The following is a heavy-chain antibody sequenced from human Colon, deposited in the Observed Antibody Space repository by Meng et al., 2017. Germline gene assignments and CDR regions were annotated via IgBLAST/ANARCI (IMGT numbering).Heavy chain of an antibody. Sequence: QPPGAGPGLVRPSGTLSLPCTVSGGSVSSGSHYWCWIRQPPGKGLEWIGYIDYSRSINYYPSLKSRVTMSVDTSKNQFSLNLSSVTAADTAVYYCAGGPWELDYWGQGTLVTVSS. CDR3: AGGPWELDY. V-gene: IGHV4-61*01. CDR2: IDYSRSI. CDR1: GGSVSSGSHY. D-gene: IGHD1-26*01. J-gene: IGHJ4*02.